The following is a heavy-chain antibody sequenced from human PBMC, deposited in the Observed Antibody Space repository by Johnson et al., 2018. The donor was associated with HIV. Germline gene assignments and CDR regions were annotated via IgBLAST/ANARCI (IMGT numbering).Heavy chain of an antibody. CDR2: IKSKTDGATT. V-gene: IGHV3-15*01. CDR3: TRSIAASGRDAVDM. CDR1: GFTFNNAW. D-gene: IGHD6-13*01. Sequence: VQLVESGGGLVKPGGSLRLSCEASGFTFNNAWMGWVRQAPGKGLEWVGRIKSKTDGATTDYAAPLKGRFTISRDDSNNTLYLQMNSLKTEDTAVYYCTRSIAASGRDAVDMWGQGTMVTVSS. J-gene: IGHJ3*02.